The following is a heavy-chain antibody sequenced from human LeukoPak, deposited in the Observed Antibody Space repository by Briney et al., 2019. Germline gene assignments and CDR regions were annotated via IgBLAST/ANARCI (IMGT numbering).Heavy chain of an antibody. Sequence: GGSLRLSCAASGFTFSSYSMNWVRQAPGKGLEWVSSISSSSSYIYYADSVKGRFTISRDNAKNSLYLQMNSLRAEDTAVYYCAKEVAAAGVGAFDIWGQGTMVIVSS. CDR2: ISSSSSYI. J-gene: IGHJ3*02. D-gene: IGHD6-13*01. V-gene: IGHV3-21*04. CDR3: AKEVAAAGVGAFDI. CDR1: GFTFSSYS.